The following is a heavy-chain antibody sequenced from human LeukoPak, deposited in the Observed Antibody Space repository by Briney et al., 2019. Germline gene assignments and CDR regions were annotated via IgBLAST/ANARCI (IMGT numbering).Heavy chain of an antibody. CDR1: GGSFSGYY. CDR3: AREKSIAVAGPDAFDI. CDR2: INHSGST. Sequence: SETLSLTCAVYGGSFSGYYWSWLRQPPGRGLEWIGEINHSGSTNYNPSLKSRVTISVDTSKNQFSLKLSSVTAADTAVYYCAREKSIAVAGPDAFDIWGQGTMVTVSS. D-gene: IGHD6-19*01. V-gene: IGHV4-34*01. J-gene: IGHJ3*02.